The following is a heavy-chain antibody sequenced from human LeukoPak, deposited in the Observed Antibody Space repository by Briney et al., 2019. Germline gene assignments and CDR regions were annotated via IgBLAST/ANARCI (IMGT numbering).Heavy chain of an antibody. V-gene: IGHV4-34*01. CDR3: ARGTNYDFWSGYSPYYFDY. J-gene: IGHJ4*02. Sequence: PSETLSLTCTVSGGSISSYYWTWIRQPPGKGLEWIGEINHSGSTNYNPSLKSRVTISVDTSKNQFSLKLSSVTAADTAVYYCARGTNYDFWSGYSPYYFDYWGQGTLVTVSS. CDR1: GGSISSYY. D-gene: IGHD3-3*01. CDR2: INHSGST.